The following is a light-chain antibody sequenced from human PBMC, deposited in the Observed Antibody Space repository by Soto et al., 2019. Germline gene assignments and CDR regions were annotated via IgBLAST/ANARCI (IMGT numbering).Light chain of an antibody. CDR1: QSVLYSSNNKDY. V-gene: IGKV4-1*01. J-gene: IGKJ5*01. Sequence: DIVMTQSPDSLAVSLGEXVTINCRSSQSVLYSSNNKDYLAWYQQKPGQPPKLLIYWASTRELGVPDRFSGSGSGTDFTLTISSLQAEDVAVYYCQQYYITPYTFGQGTRLEIK. CDR2: WAS. CDR3: QQYYITPYT.